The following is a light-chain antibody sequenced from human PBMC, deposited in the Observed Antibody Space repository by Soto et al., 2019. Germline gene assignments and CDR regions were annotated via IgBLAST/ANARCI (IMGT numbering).Light chain of an antibody. CDR2: DVN. CDR3: CSKAGTSTAV. CDR1: SSDVGRYDY. V-gene: IGLV2-11*01. Sequence: ALTQPRSVSGSPGQSVTISCTGTSSDVGRYDYVSWYQHHPGKAPKLLIYDVNKWPSGVPDRFSGSKSGNTASLSISGLQAEDEADYYCCSKAGTSTAVFGGGTNFTVL. J-gene: IGLJ2*01.